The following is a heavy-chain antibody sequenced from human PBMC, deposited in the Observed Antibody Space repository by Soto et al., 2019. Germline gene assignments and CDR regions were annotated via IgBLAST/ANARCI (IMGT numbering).Heavy chain of an antibody. D-gene: IGHD3-9*01. CDR3: AKERAETYFGWVPRLYGMDV. CDR1: GDSVSSNSAA. V-gene: IGHV6-1*01. Sequence: SQTLSLTCAISGDSVSSNSAAWNWIRQSPSRGLEWLGRTYYRSKWYNDYAVSVKSRITINPDTSKNQFSLQLNSVTPEDTAVYYCAKERAETYFGWVPRLYGMDVWGQGTTVTGSS. J-gene: IGHJ6*02. CDR2: TYYRSKWYN.